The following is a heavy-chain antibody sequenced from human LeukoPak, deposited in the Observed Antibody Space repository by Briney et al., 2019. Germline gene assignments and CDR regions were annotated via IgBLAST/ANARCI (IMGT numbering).Heavy chain of an antibody. D-gene: IGHD2-21*02. CDR1: GGTFSSYA. Sequence: ASVKVSCKASGGTFSSYAISWVRQAPGQGLEWMGGIIPIFGTANYAQKFQGRVTITTDESTSTAYMELSSLRSEDTAVYYCARDVIVVVTADAFDIWGQGTMVTVSS. V-gene: IGHV1-69*05. J-gene: IGHJ3*02. CDR3: ARDVIVVVTADAFDI. CDR2: IIPIFGTA.